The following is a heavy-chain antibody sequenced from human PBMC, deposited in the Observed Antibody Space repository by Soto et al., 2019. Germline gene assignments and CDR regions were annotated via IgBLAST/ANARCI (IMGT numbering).Heavy chain of an antibody. D-gene: IGHD6-19*01. CDR3: AKDSSGWSYYFDY. V-gene: IGHV3-23*01. CDR2: ISGGSTNT. CDR1: GFTFSSYA. Sequence: LRRSCAASGFTFSSYAMSWVREAQGKVLKLVSAISGGSTNTYHADSGRGTITIATDNTKYSLYLQMNSPGAKDTDLCYCAKDSSGWSYYFDYWGQGTLVTVSS. J-gene: IGHJ4*02.